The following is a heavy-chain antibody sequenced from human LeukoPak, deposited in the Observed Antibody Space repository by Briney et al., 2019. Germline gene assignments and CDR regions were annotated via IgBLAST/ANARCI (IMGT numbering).Heavy chain of an antibody. CDR3: ARDFKYYDFWSGSGYGMDV. CDR1: GYTFTSFG. CDR2: MNPNSGNT. V-gene: IGHV1-8*02. J-gene: IGHJ6*02. D-gene: IGHD3-3*01. Sequence: ASVKVSCKASGYTFTSFGISWVRQATGQGLEWMGWMNPNSGNTGYAQKFQGRVTMTRNTSISTAYMELSSLRSEDTAVYYCARDFKYYDFWSGSGYGMDVWGQGTTVTVSS.